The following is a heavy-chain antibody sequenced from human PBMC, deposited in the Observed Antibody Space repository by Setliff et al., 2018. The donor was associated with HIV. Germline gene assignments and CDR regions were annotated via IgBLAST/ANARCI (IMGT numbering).Heavy chain of an antibody. CDR1: GGSFIGSSFQ. CDR2: IAYSGTTMYF. V-gene: IGHV4-39*07. D-gene: IGHD7-27*01. CDR3: ARARLLGGFLS. J-gene: IGHJ5*02. Sequence: PSETLSLTCNVSGGSFIGSSFQSTWIRQAPGKGLEWIGDIAYSGTTMYFNYNPSLESRLSLSEDTSRHQFSLKLTSVTADDTAVYYCARARLLGGFLSWGQGTLVTVSS.